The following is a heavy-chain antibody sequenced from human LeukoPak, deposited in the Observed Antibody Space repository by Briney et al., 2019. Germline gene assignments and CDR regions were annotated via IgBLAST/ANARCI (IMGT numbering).Heavy chain of an antibody. J-gene: IGHJ4*02. CDR2: IYTSGST. D-gene: IGHD2-2*01. CDR3: ARDLGYCSSTSCGGDY. V-gene: IGHV4-4*07. Sequence: SETLSLTCTVSGGSISSYYWSWIRQPAGKGLEWIGRIYTSGSTNYNPSLKSRVTMSVDTSKNQFSLKLSSVTAADTAVYYCARDLGYCSSTSCGGDYWGQGTLVTVSS. CDR1: GGSISSYY.